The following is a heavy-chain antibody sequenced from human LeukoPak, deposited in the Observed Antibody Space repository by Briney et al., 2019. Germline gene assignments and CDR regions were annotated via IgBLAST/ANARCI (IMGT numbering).Heavy chain of an antibody. CDR1: GFTFSNFW. Sequence: PGGSLRLSCAASGFTFSNFWMSWVRQVPGEGLEWVANIKQDGSKIHYVDSVKGRFTISRDNAQNSLYLHMHSLRAEDTAVYYCTRDRQGSGIYSTDYWGRGTLVTVSS. D-gene: IGHD3-10*01. CDR2: IKQDGSKI. CDR3: TRDRQGSGIYSTDY. J-gene: IGHJ4*02. V-gene: IGHV3-7*01.